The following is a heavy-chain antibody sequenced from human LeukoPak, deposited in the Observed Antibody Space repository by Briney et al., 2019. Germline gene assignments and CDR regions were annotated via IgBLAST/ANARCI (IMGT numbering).Heavy chain of an antibody. D-gene: IGHD6-13*01. CDR1: GFTFNSYG. Sequence: PGGSLRLSCAASGFTFNSYGMHWVRQAPGKGLEWVAFIRYDGSNKYYADSVKGRFTISRDNSKNTLYLQMNSLRAEDTAVYYCANVPRSSSWYYYYYYMDVWGKGTTVTVSS. V-gene: IGHV3-30*02. CDR2: IRYDGSNK. J-gene: IGHJ6*03. CDR3: ANVPRSSSWYYYYYYMDV.